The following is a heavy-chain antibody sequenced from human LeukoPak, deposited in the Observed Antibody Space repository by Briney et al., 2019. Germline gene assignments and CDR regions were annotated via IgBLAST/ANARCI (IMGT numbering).Heavy chain of an antibody. CDR1: GYTFTTYD. CDR2: INPSGGST. CDR3: ARDRGEYYDSSGYYDSWFDP. J-gene: IGHJ5*02. V-gene: IGHV1-46*01. Sequence: ASVKVSCKASGYTFTTYDLHWVRQAPGQGLEWVGVINPSGGSTMYALKFQGRVTMTRDTSTSTAYMELSSLRSEDTAVYYCARDRGEYYDSSGYYDSWFDPWGQGTLVTVSS. D-gene: IGHD3-22*01.